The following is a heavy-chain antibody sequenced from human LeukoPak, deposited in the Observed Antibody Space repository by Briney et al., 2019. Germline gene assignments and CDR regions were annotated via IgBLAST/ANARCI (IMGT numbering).Heavy chain of an antibody. D-gene: IGHD4-17*01. V-gene: IGHV3-23*01. J-gene: IGHJ4*02. CDR2: ISGSGGNT. CDR1: GFTFSGYA. CDR3: AKGTMVTTYNWDH. Sequence: RSGGSLRLSCAASGFTFSGYAISWVRQAPGKGLEWVSSISGSGGNTYYADSMKGRFTISRDNSKNTLYLQMNSLRAEDTAVYYCAKGTMVTTYNWDHWGQGTLVTVSS.